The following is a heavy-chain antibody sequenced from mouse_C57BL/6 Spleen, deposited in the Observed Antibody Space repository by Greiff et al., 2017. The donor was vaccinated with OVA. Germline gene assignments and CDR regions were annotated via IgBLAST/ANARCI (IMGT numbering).Heavy chain of an antibody. Sequence: VQLQQSGPELVKPGASVKLSCKASGYTFTSYDINWVKQRPGQGLEWIGWIYPRDGSTNYNEKFKGKATLTVDTSSSTAYMELRSLTSEDSAVYFCASSNYDYVYYFDDWGKGTTLTVSS. D-gene: IGHD2-4*01. CDR2: IYPRDGST. V-gene: IGHV1-85*01. J-gene: IGHJ2*01. CDR3: ASSNYDYVYYFDD. CDR1: GYTFTSYD.